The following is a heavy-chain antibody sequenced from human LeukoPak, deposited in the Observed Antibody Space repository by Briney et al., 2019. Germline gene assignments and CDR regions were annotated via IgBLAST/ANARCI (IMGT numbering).Heavy chain of an antibody. CDR2: IYSGGST. V-gene: IGHV3-53*01. Sequence: GGSLRLSCTSSGSTVSSNYMSWVRQAPGKGLEWVSVIYSGGSTYYADSVKGRFTISRDNSKNTLYLQMNSLRAGDTAVYYCAREKYFDFWSGYSILCSMAYYMDVSGKGTTVTVSS. CDR1: GSTVSSNY. CDR3: AREKYFDFWSGYSILCSMAYYMDV. D-gene: IGHD3-3*01. J-gene: IGHJ6*03.